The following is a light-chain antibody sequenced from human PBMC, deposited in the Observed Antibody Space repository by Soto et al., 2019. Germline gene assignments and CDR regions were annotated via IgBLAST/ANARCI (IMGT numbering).Light chain of an antibody. CDR2: GAS. CDR3: QQYNTWWT. V-gene: IGKV3-15*01. J-gene: IGKJ1*01. Sequence: EILMTQSPASLSVSPGEGATLSCRASQSVNSNLAWYQQKPGQAPRLLIYGASLRATGIPARFSGSGSGTEFTLTSSRLQSEDFAVYYCQQYNTWWTFGQGTKVEIK. CDR1: QSVNSN.